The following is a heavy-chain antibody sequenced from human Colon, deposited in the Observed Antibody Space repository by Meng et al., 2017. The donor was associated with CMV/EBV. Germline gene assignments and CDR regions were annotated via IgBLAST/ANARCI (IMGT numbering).Heavy chain of an antibody. CDR2: INPSGGST. J-gene: IGHJ2*01. Sequence: HWVRQAPGQGLEWMGMINPSGGSTSTAQKFWGRLTMTRDTSRNTVYMELSSLRSEDAAIYYCARIEEGYSSASGLGGDSANDDYLDLWGRGTLVTVSS. CDR3: ARIEEGYSSASGLGGDSANDDYLDL. D-gene: IGHD6-6*01. V-gene: IGHV1-46*01.